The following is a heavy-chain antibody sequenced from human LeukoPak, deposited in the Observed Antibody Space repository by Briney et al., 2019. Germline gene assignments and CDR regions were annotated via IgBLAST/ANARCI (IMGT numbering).Heavy chain of an antibody. CDR2: ISGSGGST. CDR1: GFTFSSYG. CDR3: ARVRAYDSSGYNDAFDI. J-gene: IGHJ3*02. Sequence: GGSLRLSCAASGFTFSSYGMSWVRQAPGKGLEWVSAISGSGGSTYYADSVKGRFTISRDNAKNSLDLQMNSLRAEDTAVYYCARVRAYDSSGYNDAFDIWGQGTMVTVS. V-gene: IGHV3-23*01. D-gene: IGHD3-22*01.